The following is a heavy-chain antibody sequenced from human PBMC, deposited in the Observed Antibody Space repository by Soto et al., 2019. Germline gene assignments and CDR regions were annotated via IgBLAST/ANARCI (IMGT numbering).Heavy chain of an antibody. V-gene: IGHV4-31*03. D-gene: IGHD1-26*01. CDR2: IYYSGST. CDR1: GGSISSGGYY. J-gene: IGHJ6*02. CDR3: ARDYGGSYFRYYYGMDV. Sequence: PSETLSLTCTVSGGSISSGGYYWSWIRQHPGKGLEWIGYIYYSGSTYYNPSLKSRVTISVDTSKNQFSLKLSSVTAADTAVYYCARDYGGSYFRYYYGMDVWGQGTTVTVSS.